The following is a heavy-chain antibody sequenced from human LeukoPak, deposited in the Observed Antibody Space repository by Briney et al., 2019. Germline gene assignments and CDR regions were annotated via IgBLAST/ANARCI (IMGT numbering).Heavy chain of an antibody. V-gene: IGHV4-59*08. J-gene: IGHJ4*02. CDR2: IYYSGST. D-gene: IGHD2-15*01. Sequence: SETLSLTCAVSGGSISSYYWSWIRQPPGKGLEWIEYIYYSGSTKYNPSLKSRVTISVDTSKNQFSLKLSSVTAADTAVYYCARARYCSGGSCNYFDYWGQGTLVTVSS. CDR3: ARARYCSGGSCNYFDY. CDR1: GGSISSYY.